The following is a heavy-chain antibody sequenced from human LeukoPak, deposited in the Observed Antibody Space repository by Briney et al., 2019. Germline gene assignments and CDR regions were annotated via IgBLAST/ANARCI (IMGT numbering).Heavy chain of an antibody. V-gene: IGHV3-21*01. CDR2: ISSSSSYI. CDR1: GFTFSSYS. J-gene: IGHJ4*02. Sequence: KPGGSLRLSCAASGFTFSSYSMNWVRQAPGKGLEWVSSISSSSSYIYYADSVKGRFTISRDNAKNSLYLQMNSLRAEDTAVYYCARAFRVGVNYDSSAEEDYWGQGTPVTVSS. D-gene: IGHD3-22*01. CDR3: ARAFRVGVNYDSSAEEDY.